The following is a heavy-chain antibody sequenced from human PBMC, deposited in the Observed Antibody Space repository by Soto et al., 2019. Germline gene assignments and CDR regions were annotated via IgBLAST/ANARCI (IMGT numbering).Heavy chain of an antibody. J-gene: IGHJ4*02. Sequence: SETLSLTCTVSGGSVSSGSYYWSWIRQPPGKGLEWIGHIYYSGSTNYNPSLKSRVTISVDTSKNQFSLKLSSVTAADTAVYYCAREGGYSSGWFDYWGQGTLVTVSS. D-gene: IGHD6-19*01. CDR1: GGSVSSGSYY. CDR2: IYYSGST. V-gene: IGHV4-61*01. CDR3: AREGGYSSGWFDY.